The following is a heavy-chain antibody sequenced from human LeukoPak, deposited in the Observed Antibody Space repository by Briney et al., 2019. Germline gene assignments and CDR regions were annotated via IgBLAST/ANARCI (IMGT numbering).Heavy chain of an antibody. CDR2: ISYDGSNK. D-gene: IGHD1-26*01. V-gene: IGHV3-30*04. CDR3: ARDPYSGTYGNTYYYYMDV. Sequence: GGSLRLSCAASGFTFSNFAMHWVRQAPGKGLEWVAVISYDGSNKYYADSVKGRFTISRDNSKNTLYLQMNSLRAEDTAVYYCARDPYSGTYGNTYYYYMDVWGKGTTVTISS. CDR1: GFTFSNFA. J-gene: IGHJ6*03.